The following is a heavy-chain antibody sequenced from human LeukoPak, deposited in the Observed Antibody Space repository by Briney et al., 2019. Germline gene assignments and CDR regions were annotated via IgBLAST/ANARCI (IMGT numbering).Heavy chain of an antibody. CDR3: ARESAYYYDSSGYPDY. V-gene: IGHV4-39*07. D-gene: IGHD3-22*01. J-gene: IGHJ4*02. CDR2: IYYSGST. Sequence: SETLSVTCTVSGGSISGSSYYWGWIRQPPGKGLEWIGSIYYSGSTYYNPSLKSRVTISVDTSKNQFSLKLSSVTAADTAVYYCARESAYYYDSSGYPDYWGQGTLVTVSS. CDR1: GGSISGSSYY.